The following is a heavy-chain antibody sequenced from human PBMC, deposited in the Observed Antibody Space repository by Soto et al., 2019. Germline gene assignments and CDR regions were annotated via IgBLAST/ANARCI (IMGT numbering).Heavy chain of an antibody. J-gene: IGHJ5*02. Sequence: ASVKVSCKASGYTFTGYYMHWVRQAPGQGLEWMGWINPNSGGTNYAQKFQGWVTMTRDTSISTAYMELSRLRSDDTAVYYCARDVNNWNDDDWFDPWGQGTLVTVSS. CDR3: ARDVNNWNDDDWFDP. V-gene: IGHV1-2*04. CDR2: INPNSGGT. CDR1: GYTFTGYY. D-gene: IGHD1-20*01.